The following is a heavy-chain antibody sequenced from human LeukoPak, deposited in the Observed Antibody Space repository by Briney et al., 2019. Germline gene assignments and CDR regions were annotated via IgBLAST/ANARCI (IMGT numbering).Heavy chain of an antibody. CDR1: GVSISSYY. J-gene: IGHJ4*02. D-gene: IGHD3-9*01. CDR2: IYYSGST. V-gene: IGHV4-39*01. CDR3: ARHKADILTGYYKD. Sequence: SETLSLTCTVSGVSISSYYWGWIRQPPGKGLEWIGSIYYSGSTYYNPSLKSRVTISVDTSKNQFSLKLSSVTAADTAVYYCARHKADILTGYYKDWGQGTLVTVSS.